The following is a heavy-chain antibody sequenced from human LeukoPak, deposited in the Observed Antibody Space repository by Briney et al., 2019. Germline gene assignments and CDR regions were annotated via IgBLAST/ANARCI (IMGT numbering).Heavy chain of an antibody. J-gene: IGHJ4*02. D-gene: IGHD3-10*01. CDR3: AREFATSGPGPD. CDR2: IYYSGST. Sequence: PSETLSLTCTVSGGSISSYYWSWIRQPPGKGLEWIGYIYYSGSTNYNPSFKSRVTISVDTSKNQFSLKLSSVTAADTAVCYCAREFATSGPGPDWGQGTLVTVSS. CDR1: GGSISSYY. V-gene: IGHV4-59*12.